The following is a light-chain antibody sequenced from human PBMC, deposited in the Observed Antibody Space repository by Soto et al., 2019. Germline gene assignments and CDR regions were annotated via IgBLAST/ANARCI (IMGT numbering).Light chain of an antibody. CDR1: ENISRN. V-gene: IGKV3-15*01. Sequence: IVMTQSPATLSVSPGEKATLSCRASENISRNLAWYQQKPGQAPRLLIYGASTRATGIPLRFSGSGSGTEFTLTISSLQSEDFAAYYCHQYNNWPPGGTFGQRTKVDI. CDR2: GAS. CDR3: HQYNNWPPGGT. J-gene: IGKJ1*01.